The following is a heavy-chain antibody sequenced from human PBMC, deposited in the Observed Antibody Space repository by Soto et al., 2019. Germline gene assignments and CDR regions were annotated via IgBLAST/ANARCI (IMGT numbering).Heavy chain of an antibody. Sequence: GASVKVSCKASGDTFSFYTINWVRQAPGLGLEWIGRINPIVSMSNYAQKFQGRVSMTADKSTSTAYMELSSLRSEDTAVYYCAAVSVDSVVVPADTRGRVVWGQGTTVTVSS. D-gene: IGHD2-2*03. CDR1: GDTFSFYT. CDR3: AAVSVDSVVVPADTRGRVV. V-gene: IGHV1-69*02. CDR2: INPIVSMS. J-gene: IGHJ6*02.